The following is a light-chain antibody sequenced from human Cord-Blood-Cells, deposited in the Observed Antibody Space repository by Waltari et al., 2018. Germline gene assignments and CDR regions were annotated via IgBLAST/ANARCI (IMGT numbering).Light chain of an antibody. J-gene: IGLJ3*02. Sequence: SYELTQPPSVSVSLGQMARITCPGEALPKKYAYWYQQKPGQFPVLVIYKDSERLSGIPERFSGSSSGTIVTLTISGVQAEDEADYYCLSADSSGTWVFGGGTKLTVL. CDR2: KDS. CDR1: ALPKKY. V-gene: IGLV3-16*01. CDR3: LSADSSGTWV.